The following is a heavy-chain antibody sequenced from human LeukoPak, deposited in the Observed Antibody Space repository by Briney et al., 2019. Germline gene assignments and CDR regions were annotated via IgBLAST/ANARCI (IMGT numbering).Heavy chain of an antibody. CDR2: MNQDGSEK. Sequence: GGSLRLSCVGSGFTFSNHWMIWVRQAPGKGLEWVANMNQDGSEKYYVGSVEGRFTISRDNAKNSLYLQMNSLRAEDTAVYYCARDGGNIIAVDDYWGQGTLVTVSS. V-gene: IGHV3-7*01. J-gene: IGHJ4*02. CDR1: GFTFSNHW. CDR3: ARDGGNIIAVDDY. D-gene: IGHD6-19*01.